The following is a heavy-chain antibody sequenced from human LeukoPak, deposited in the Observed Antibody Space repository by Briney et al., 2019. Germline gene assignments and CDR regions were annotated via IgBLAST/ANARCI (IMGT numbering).Heavy chain of an antibody. V-gene: IGHV3-30*02. CDR2: IRYDGSNK. CDR3: AKDINWFAGIVVVPAVDY. D-gene: IGHD2-2*01. CDR1: GFTFSSYG. J-gene: IGHJ4*02. Sequence: PGGSLRLSCAASGFTFSSYGMHWVRQAPGKGLDWVAFIRYDGSNKYYADSVKGRFTISRDNSKNTLYLQMNSLRAEDTAVYYCAKDINWFAGIVVVPAVDYWGQGTLVTVSS.